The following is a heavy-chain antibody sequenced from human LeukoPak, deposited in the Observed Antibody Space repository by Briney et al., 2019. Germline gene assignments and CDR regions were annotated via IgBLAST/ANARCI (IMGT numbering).Heavy chain of an antibody. V-gene: IGHV4-39*01. CDR3: ARQTPTTDNWFDP. Sequence: SETLSLTCTVSGGSISRSSYYWGWIRQPPGKGLEWIGGIYYSGSTYYNPSLKSRVTISVDTSKTQFSLKLSSVTAADTAVYYCARQTPTTDNWFDPWGQGTLVTVSS. CDR1: GGSISRSSYY. CDR2: IYYSGST. D-gene: IGHD4-17*01. J-gene: IGHJ5*02.